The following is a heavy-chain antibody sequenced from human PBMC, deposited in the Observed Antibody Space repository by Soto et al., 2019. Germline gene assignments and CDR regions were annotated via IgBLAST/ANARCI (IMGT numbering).Heavy chain of an antibody. CDR1: GFTFSSYS. CDR2: ISSSSSYI. J-gene: IGHJ4*02. Sequence: EVQLVESGGGLVKPGGSLRLSCAASGFTFSSYSMNWVRQAPGKGLEWVSSISSSSSYIYYADSVKGRFTIYRDNAKNSLYLQMNSLRAEDTAVYYCASFSGYDHFDYWGQGTLVTVSS. CDR3: ASFSGYDHFDY. D-gene: IGHD5-12*01. V-gene: IGHV3-21*01.